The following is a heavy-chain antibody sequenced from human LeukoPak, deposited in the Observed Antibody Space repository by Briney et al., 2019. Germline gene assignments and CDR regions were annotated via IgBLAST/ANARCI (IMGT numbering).Heavy chain of an antibody. J-gene: IGHJ3*02. CDR2: IYYSGST. D-gene: IGHD1-26*01. V-gene: IGHV4-39*07. Sequence: PSETLSLTCTVSGGSISSSSYYWGWIRQPPGKGLEWIGSIYYSGSTYYNPSLKSRVTISVDTSKNQFSLKLSSVTAADTAVYYCARDNIDGSYRVGDAFDIWGQGTMVTVSS. CDR1: GGSISSSSYY. CDR3: ARDNIDGSYRVGDAFDI.